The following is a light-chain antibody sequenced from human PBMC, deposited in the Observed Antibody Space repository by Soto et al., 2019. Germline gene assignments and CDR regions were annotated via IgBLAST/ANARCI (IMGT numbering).Light chain of an antibody. J-gene: IGKJ1*01. V-gene: IGKV1-39*01. CDR1: QSIGSN. Sequence: DIQMTQSPSSLSASVGDSVTLTCRASQSIGSNLNWYQQKPGKAPKVLIYGASTLQSGVPSRFSGSGSGTDFALTISSLQHEDFATYYCQHNYSTPPTFGQGTKVEFK. CDR3: QHNYSTPPT. CDR2: GAS.